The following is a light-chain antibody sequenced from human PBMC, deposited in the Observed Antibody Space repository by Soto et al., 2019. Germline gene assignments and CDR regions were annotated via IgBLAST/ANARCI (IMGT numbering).Light chain of an antibody. CDR3: QQYGSSPP. V-gene: IGKV3-20*01. CDR2: AAS. Sequence: EIVLTQAPGTLSLSPGERATLPGRAGQSVTSNYLAWHQQRPGLAPLLLIYAASSRSTGIPDRFSGSGSRTYSTLTISLMAPEYSAEYCCQQYGSSPPFGQGTKVDIK. J-gene: IGKJ1*01. CDR1: QSVTSNY.